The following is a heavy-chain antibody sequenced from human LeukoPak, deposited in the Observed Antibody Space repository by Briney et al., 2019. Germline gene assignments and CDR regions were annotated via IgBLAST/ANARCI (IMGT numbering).Heavy chain of an antibody. V-gene: IGHV3-23*01. Sequence: GGSLLLSCAASGFTFSSYAMSWGRQAPGKGLEWVSAISGSGGSTYYADSVKGRFTISGDNSKNTLYLQMNSLRAEDTAVYYCAKAPHYYGSGRQIFDYWGQGTLVTVSS. CDR1: GFTFSSYA. J-gene: IGHJ4*02. D-gene: IGHD3-10*01. CDR2: ISGSGGST. CDR3: AKAPHYYGSGRQIFDY.